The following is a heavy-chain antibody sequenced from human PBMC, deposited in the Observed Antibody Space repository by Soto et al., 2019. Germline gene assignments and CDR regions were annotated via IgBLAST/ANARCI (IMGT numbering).Heavy chain of an antibody. D-gene: IGHD3-10*01. CDR2: IDPSDSYT. CDR3: ARQWAIGSGSYTNWFDP. J-gene: IGHJ5*02. CDR1: GYSFTSYW. V-gene: IGHV5-10-1*01. Sequence: EVQLVQSGAEVKKPGESLRISCKGSGYSFTSYWIIWVRQMPGKGLEWMGRIDPSDSYTNYSPPFQGHVTISADKSISTAYLQRSSLKASDTAMYYCARQWAIGSGSYTNWFDPWGQGTLVTVSS.